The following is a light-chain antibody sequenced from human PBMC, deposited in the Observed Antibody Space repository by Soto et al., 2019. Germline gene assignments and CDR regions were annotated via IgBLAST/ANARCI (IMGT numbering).Light chain of an antibody. CDR2: GAS. V-gene: IGKV3-20*01. CDR3: QQYGASPQT. CDR1: QSVSKY. J-gene: IGKJ1*01. Sequence: EIIVTQCPGTLALSPGEGATLSCRASQSVSKYLAWYQQKPGQAPRLLIYGASSRATSIPDSFSGSGSGTDFTLTISRLEPEDFAVYYCQQYGASPQTFGQGTKVDIK.